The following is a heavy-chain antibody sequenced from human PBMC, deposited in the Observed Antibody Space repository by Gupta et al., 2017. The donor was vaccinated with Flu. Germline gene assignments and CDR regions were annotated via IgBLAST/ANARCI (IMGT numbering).Heavy chain of an antibody. CDR1: GGSVNVFSYF. D-gene: IGHD1-7*01. V-gene: IGHV4-31*03. J-gene: IGHJ4*02. CDR2: VHSSGTT. CDR3: ARRGTYFFDF. Sequence: QMQLQESGPRLVKPSQTLSLTCTVSGGSVNVFSYFWSWIRQHPGEGLEWIGYVHSSGTTYYNPSLRSRLMMSTDTSKNEFSLELTSVTAADTAMYYCARRGTYFFDFWGQGVLVTVSS.